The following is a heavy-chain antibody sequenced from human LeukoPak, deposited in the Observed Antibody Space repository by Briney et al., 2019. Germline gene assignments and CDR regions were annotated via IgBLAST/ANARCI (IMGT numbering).Heavy chain of an antibody. CDR3: AKDLGCSSTSCYAIGGLGY. CDR2: ISYDGSNK. D-gene: IGHD2-2*01. V-gene: IGHV3-30*18. CDR1: GFTLSSYG. Sequence: PGGSLRLSCAASGFTLSSYGMHWVRQAPGKGLEWVAVISYDGSNKYYADSVKGRFTISRDNSKNTLYLQMNSLRAEDTAVYYCAKDLGCSSTSCYAIGGLGYWGQGTLVTVSS. J-gene: IGHJ4*02.